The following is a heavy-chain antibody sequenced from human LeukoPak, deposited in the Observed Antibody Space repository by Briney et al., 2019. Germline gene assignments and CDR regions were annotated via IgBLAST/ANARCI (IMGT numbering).Heavy chain of an antibody. Sequence: ASVKVSCKASGYTFTNYYMHWVRQAPGQGLEWMGIINPSGGYITYAQKFQGRVTMARDTSTSTVSMELSSLRSEDTAVYFCARQEDSSGYYYYYWGQGTLVTVSS. J-gene: IGHJ4*02. D-gene: IGHD3-22*01. V-gene: IGHV1-46*01. CDR2: INPSGGYI. CDR3: ARQEDSSGYYYYY. CDR1: GYTFTNYY.